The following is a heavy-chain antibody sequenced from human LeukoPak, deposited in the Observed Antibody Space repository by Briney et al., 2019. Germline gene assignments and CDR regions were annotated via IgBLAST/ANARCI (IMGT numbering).Heavy chain of an antibody. D-gene: IGHD6-13*01. V-gene: IGHV1-8*01. CDR1: GYTFTSYD. Sequence: GASVKVSCKASGYTFTSYDINWVRQATGQGREWMGWMNPNSGNTGYAQKFQGRVTMTRNTSISTAYMELSSLRSGDTAVYYCAREGIAAAGLDYWGQGTLVTVSS. CDR3: AREGIAAAGLDY. CDR2: MNPNSGNT. J-gene: IGHJ4*02.